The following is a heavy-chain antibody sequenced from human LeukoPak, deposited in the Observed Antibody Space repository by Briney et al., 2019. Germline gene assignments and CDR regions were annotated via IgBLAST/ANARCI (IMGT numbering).Heavy chain of an antibody. CDR2: IYYDGST. Sequence: PSETLSLTCTVSGYSISSGYYWGWIRQPPGQGLDWIATIYYDGSTYHNPSLKSRVTISIDTSKNQFSLNLISVTAADTAVYYCARAGGYDAEDYYYYYYMGVWGKGTTVTVSS. J-gene: IGHJ6*03. D-gene: IGHD5-12*01. V-gene: IGHV4-38-2*02. CDR3: ARAGGYDAEDYYYYYYMGV. CDR1: GYSISSGYY.